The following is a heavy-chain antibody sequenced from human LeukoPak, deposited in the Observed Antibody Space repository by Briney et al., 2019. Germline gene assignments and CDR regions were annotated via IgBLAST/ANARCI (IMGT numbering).Heavy chain of an antibody. CDR3: ARSRSGGSYLDY. CDR2: FYYGGST. CDR1: GASISSTSYY. J-gene: IGHJ4*02. V-gene: IGHV4-39*01. D-gene: IGHD2-15*01. Sequence: PETLSLTCTVSGASISSTSYYWDWIRQPPGKGLEWIGSFYYGGSTAYTPSLKSRVTISVDKSNNQFSLKLNSVTAADTAVYYCARSRSGGSYLDYWSQGSLVTVSS.